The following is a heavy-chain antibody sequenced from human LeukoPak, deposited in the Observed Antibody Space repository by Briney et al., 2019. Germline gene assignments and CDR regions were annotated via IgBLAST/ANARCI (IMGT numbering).Heavy chain of an antibody. Sequence: PSETLSLTCTVSGASFSNYYWSWIRQPPGKGLEWIGYIYFSGSTNYNPSLKSRVTISVDTSKNQFSLKLSSVTAADTAVYYCASYYGSGPGAFDIWGKGKMVTVSS. D-gene: IGHD3-10*01. CDR2: IYFSGST. CDR1: GASFSNYY. J-gene: IGHJ3*02. CDR3: ASYYGSGPGAFDI. V-gene: IGHV4-59*08.